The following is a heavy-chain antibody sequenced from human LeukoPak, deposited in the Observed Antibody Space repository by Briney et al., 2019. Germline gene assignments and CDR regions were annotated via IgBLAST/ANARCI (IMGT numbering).Heavy chain of an antibody. CDR2: ISSSSGYI. Sequence: GGSLRLSCAASGFTFSSYIMNWVRQAPGKGLEWVSSISSSSGYIYYADSVKGRFTISRDNAKKSLYLQMNSLRAEDTAVYYCAREENYKVDYWGQGTLVTVSS. CDR3: AREENYKVDY. J-gene: IGHJ4*02. V-gene: IGHV3-21*01. D-gene: IGHD1-7*01. CDR1: GFTFSSYI.